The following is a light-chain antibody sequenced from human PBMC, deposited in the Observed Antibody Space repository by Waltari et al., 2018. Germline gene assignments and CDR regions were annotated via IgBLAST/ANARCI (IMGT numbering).Light chain of an antibody. CDR1: QSVSSN. V-gene: IGKV3-15*01. CDR2: GAS. Sequence: EIVMTQSPATLSVSPGERATLSCRASQSVSSNLAWYQQKPGQAPRLLIYGASTRATCIPARFSGSGSGTEFTLTISRMQSEDFAVYYCQQYNNWPPYTFGQGTKLEIK. CDR3: QQYNNWPPYT. J-gene: IGKJ2*01.